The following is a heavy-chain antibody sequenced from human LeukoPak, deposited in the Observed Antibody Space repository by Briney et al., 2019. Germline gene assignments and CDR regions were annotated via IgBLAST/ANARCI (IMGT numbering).Heavy chain of an antibody. CDR2: IYHSGST. D-gene: IGHD3-22*01. CDR1: GGSISSSSYY. CDR3: ARWNYYDSSGYYSVMSFDY. V-gene: IGHV4-39*01. J-gene: IGHJ4*02. Sequence: SETLSLTCTVSGGSISSSSYYWGWIRQAPGKGLEWIATIYHSGSTYYNPSLKSRVTISVDTSKNQFSLKLSSVTAADTAVYYCARWNYYDSSGYYSVMSFDYWGQGTLVTVSS.